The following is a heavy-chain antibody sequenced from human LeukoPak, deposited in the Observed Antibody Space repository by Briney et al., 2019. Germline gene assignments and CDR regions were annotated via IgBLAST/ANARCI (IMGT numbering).Heavy chain of an antibody. CDR2: INNSGGT. V-gene: IGHV4-34*01. J-gene: IGHJ3*02. D-gene: IGHD2-2*01. CDR1: GGSFSAYY. CDR3: AREGNVVVPAAPPDAFDI. Sequence: PSETLSLTCVVYGGSFSAYYWSWIRQPPGKGLEWIGEINNSGGTNYNPSLKSRVTISVDTSKNQFSLKLSSVTAADTAVYYCAREGNVVVPAAPPDAFDIWGQGTMVTVSS.